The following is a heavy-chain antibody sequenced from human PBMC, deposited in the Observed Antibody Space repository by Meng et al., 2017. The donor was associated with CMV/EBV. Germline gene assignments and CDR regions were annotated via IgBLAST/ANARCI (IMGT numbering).Heavy chain of an antibody. CDR2: TYYNGKT. D-gene: IGHD6-19*01. J-gene: IGHJ4*02. CDR3: ARGYYPHSTGWYGY. V-gene: IGHV4-59*11. Sequence: VSGAAMTSHYWSWIRQPPGRALEWIGVTYYNGKTNYNPSLKSRVNISVDTSKRQFSLRLTSVTVADTAVYFCARGYYPHSTGWYGYWGQGTLVTVSS. CDR1: GAAMTSHY.